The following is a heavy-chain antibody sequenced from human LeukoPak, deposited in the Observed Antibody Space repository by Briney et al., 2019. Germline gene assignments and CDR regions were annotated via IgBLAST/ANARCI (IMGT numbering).Heavy chain of an antibody. V-gene: IGHV3-30*02. D-gene: IGHD6-13*01. CDR3: AKAGAAAPFVDY. J-gene: IGHJ4*02. CDR2: IWYDGSNK. CDR1: GFTFSSYG. Sequence: GGSLRLSCAASGFTFSSYGMHWVRQAPGKGLEWVAVIWYDGSNKYYADSVKGRFTISRDNSKNTLYLQMNSLRAEDTAVYYCAKAGAAAPFVDYWGQGTLVTVSS.